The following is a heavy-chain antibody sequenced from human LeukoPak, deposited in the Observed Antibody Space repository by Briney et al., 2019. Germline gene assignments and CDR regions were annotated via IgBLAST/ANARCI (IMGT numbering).Heavy chain of an antibody. V-gene: IGHV4-59*01. CDR1: GVSISNYY. J-gene: IGHJ3*01. CDR3: ARNRTIMGITDAFDV. CDR2: LHYSGSS. D-gene: IGHD1-26*01. Sequence: SETLSLTCSVSGVSISNYYWSWIRQSPGRELEWIGHLHYSGSSSYNPSLRSRVTTSVDMSKNQFSLRLTSVTAADTAVYYSARNRTIMGITDAFDVWGQGTMVTVSS.